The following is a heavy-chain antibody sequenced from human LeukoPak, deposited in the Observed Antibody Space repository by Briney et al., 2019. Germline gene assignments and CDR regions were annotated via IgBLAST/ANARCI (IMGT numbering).Heavy chain of an antibody. CDR2: TYYRSKWYN. CDR3: ARADSSGYYHPQYYFDY. J-gene: IGHJ4*02. V-gene: IGHV6-1*01. CDR1: GDSVSSNSAA. D-gene: IGHD3-22*01. Sequence: SQTLSLTCAISGDSVSSNSAAWNWIRQSPSRGLEWLRRTYYRSKWYNDYAVSVKSRITINPDTSKNQFSLQLNSVTPEDTAVYYCARADSSGYYHPQYYFDYWGQGTLVTVSS.